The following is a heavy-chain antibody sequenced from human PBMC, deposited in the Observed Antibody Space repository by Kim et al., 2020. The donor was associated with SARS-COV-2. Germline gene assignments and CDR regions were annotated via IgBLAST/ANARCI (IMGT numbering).Heavy chain of an antibody. J-gene: IGHJ6*02. V-gene: IGHV1-69*13. CDR1: GGTFSSYA. Sequence: SVKVSCKASGGTFSSYAISWVRQAPGQGLEWMGGIIPIFGTANYAQKFQGRVTITADESTSTAYMELSSLRSEDTAVYYCARALAVAGTVWDTYYYYYGMDVWGQGTTVTVSS. CDR3: ARALAVAGTVWDTYYYYYGMDV. CDR2: IIPIFGTA. D-gene: IGHD6-19*01.